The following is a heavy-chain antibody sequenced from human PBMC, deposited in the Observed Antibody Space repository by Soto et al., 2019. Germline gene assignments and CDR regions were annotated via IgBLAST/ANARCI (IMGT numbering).Heavy chain of an antibody. J-gene: IGHJ4*02. CDR1: GFPFSGSA. D-gene: IGHD6-19*01. V-gene: IGHV3-73*01. Sequence: EVQLVESGGGLVQPGGSLKLSCAASGFPFSGSAMHWVRQASGKGLEWVGRIRSKANSYATAYAASVKGRFTISRDDSKNTAYLQMNSLKTEDTAVYYCTRRGIAVAGMGYWGQGTMVTVSS. CDR2: IRSKANSYAT. CDR3: TRRGIAVAGMGY.